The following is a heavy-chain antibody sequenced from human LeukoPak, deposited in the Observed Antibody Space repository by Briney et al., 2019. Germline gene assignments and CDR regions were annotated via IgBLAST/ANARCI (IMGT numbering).Heavy chain of an antibody. CDR1: GFTVSSNY. J-gene: IGHJ4*02. CDR2: IYSGGST. V-gene: IGHV3-53*01. D-gene: IGHD4-11*01. Sequence: PGGSLRLSCAASGFTVSSNYMSWVRQALGKGLEWVSVIYSGGSTYYADSVKGRFTISRDNSKNTLYLQMNSLRAEDTALYYCVPRGSVMYDYWGQGTLVTVSS. CDR3: VPRGSVMYDY.